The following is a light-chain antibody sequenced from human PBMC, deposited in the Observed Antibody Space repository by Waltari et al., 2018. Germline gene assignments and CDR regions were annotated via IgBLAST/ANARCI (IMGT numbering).Light chain of an antibody. J-gene: IGLJ2*01. CDR3: CSYAGSSTSV. V-gene: IGLV2-23*01. Sequence: QSALTRPASVSGSPGQSITISCTGTSSDVGGYNLVSWYQQHPGKAPKLMIYEGSKRPSGVSNRFSGSKSGNTASLTISGLQAEDEADYYCCSYAGSSTSVFGGGTKLTVL. CDR2: EGS. CDR1: SSDVGGYNL.